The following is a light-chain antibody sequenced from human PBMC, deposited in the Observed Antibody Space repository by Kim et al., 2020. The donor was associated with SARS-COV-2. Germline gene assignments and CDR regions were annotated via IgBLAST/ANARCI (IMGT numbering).Light chain of an antibody. CDR3: QHRSNWPG. J-gene: IGKJ4*01. CDR1: QSISIY. CDR2: DAS. V-gene: IGKV3-11*01. Sequence: SLAPGERATLSCRASQSISIYLAWYQQKSGQPPRLLIYDASNRATGIPARFSGSGSGTDFTLTISSLEPEDFALYYCQHRSNWPGFGGGTKVDIK.